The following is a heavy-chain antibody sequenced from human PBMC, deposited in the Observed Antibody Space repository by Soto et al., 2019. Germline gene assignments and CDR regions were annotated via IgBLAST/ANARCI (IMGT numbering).Heavy chain of an antibody. CDR1: SGTIISASYS. V-gene: IGHV4-31*11. Sequence: PSGTTSITSAASSGTIISASYSKSWNSQSPGRGREWIGHIYSSGSTYYNPSLKSRVSISVDTSNNQFSLKLPSVTAADTAVYFCAREDETRIECWFDAGDQR. D-gene: IGHD2-15*01. J-gene: IGHJ5*02. CDR2: IYSSGST. CDR3: AREDETRIECWFDA.